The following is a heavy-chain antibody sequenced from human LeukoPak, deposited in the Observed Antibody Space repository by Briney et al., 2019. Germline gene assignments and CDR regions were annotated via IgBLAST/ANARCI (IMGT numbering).Heavy chain of an antibody. J-gene: IGHJ6*02. CDR2: IYYSGST. V-gene: IGHV4-31*03. Sequence: PSQTLSLTCTVSGGSISSGGYSWSWIRQHPGKGLEWIGYIYYSGSTYYNPSLKSRVTISVDTSKNQFSLKLSSVTAADTAVYYSARVSPVRFLEWSIPYYYYGMDVWGQGTTVTVSS. CDR1: GGSISSGGYS. D-gene: IGHD3-3*01. CDR3: ARVSPVRFLEWSIPYYYYGMDV.